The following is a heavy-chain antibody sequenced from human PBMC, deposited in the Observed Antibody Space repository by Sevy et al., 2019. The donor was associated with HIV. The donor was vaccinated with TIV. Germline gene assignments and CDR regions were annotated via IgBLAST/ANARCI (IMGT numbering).Heavy chain of an antibody. CDR1: GFTFSDFY. J-gene: IGHJ2*01. V-gene: IGHV3-11*01. Sequence: GGSLRLSCAASGFTFSDFYMSWLRQAPGKGLEWVSYISDDGNTMFYADSVKGRFTISRDNAKKSLFLQMNSLRAEDTDVYYCARDRRGDSSGYYYWYFDLWGRGTLVTVSS. CDR3: ARDRRGDSSGYYYWYFDL. D-gene: IGHD3-22*01. CDR2: ISDDGNTM.